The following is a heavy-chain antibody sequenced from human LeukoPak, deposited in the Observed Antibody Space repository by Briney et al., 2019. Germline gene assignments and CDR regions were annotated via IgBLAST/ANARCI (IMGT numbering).Heavy chain of an antibody. CDR2: INAGNGNT. CDR3: AREGYSYGRYSDY. V-gene: IGHV1-3*01. J-gene: IGHJ4*02. D-gene: IGHD5-18*01. CDR1: GYTFISYA. Sequence: ASVKVSCKASGYTFISYAMHWVRQAPGQRLEWMGWINAGNGNTKYSQEFQGRVTITRDTSASTAYMELSSLRSDDTAVYYCAREGYSYGRYSDYWGQGTLVTVSS.